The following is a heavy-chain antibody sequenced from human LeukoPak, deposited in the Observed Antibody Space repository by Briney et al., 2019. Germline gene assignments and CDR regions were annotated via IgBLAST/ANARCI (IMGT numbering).Heavy chain of an antibody. V-gene: IGHV3-30*02. CDR1: GFTFSSYG. CDR3: AKVKEGEVTCYGH. CDR2: IRYDGNNK. Sequence: GGSLRLSCAASGFTFSSYGMHWVRQAPGKGLEWVAFIRYDGNNKYYGDSVKGRFTISRDNSKSTLYLQMNSLRAEDTAVYYCAKVKEGEVTCYGHWGQGTLVTVSS. J-gene: IGHJ4*02. D-gene: IGHD2-2*01.